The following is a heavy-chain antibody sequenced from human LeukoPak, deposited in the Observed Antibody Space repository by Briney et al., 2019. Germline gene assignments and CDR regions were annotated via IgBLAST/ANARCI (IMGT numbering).Heavy chain of an antibody. J-gene: IGHJ4*02. CDR1: GFTFSSYE. V-gene: IGHV3-48*03. Sequence: GGSLRLXCAASGFTFSSYEMNWVRQAPGKGLEWVSYISSSGSTIYYADSVKGRFTISRDNAKNSLYLQMNSLRAEDTAVYYCARDFGYCSGGSCYLPFDYWGQGTLVTVSS. CDR2: ISSSGSTI. CDR3: ARDFGYCSGGSCYLPFDY. D-gene: IGHD2-15*01.